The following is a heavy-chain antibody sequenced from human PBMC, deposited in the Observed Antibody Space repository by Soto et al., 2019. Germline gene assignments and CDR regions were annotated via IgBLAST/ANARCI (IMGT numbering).Heavy chain of an antibody. CDR3: AREPADYYDSSGYDY. CDR2: IIPIFGTA. J-gene: IGHJ4*02. Sequence: ASVKVSCKASGGTFSSYASSWVRQAPGQGLEWMGGIIPIFGTANYAQKFQGRVTITADESTSTAYMELSSLRSEDTAVYYCAREPADYYDSSGYDYWGQGTLVTVSS. CDR1: GGTFSSYA. D-gene: IGHD3-22*01. V-gene: IGHV1-69*13.